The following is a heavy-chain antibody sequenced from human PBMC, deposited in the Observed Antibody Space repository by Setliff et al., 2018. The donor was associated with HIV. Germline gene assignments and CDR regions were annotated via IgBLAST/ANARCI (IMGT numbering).Heavy chain of an antibody. CDR3: ARGNDDLESFDY. J-gene: IGHJ4*02. Sequence: SETLSLTCNVSGDSLNTYYWSWIRQSGGKGLEWIGRIYASGKTTFNPSLKSRVRMSVDTPKNQFSLKLTSVTASDTAVYYCARGNDDLESFDYWGQGALVTVSS. D-gene: IGHD1-1*01. V-gene: IGHV4-4*07. CDR1: GDSLNTYY. CDR2: IYASGKT.